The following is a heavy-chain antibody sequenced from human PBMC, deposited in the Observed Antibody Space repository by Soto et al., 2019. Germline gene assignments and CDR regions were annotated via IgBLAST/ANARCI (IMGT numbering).Heavy chain of an antibody. V-gene: IGHV5-51*01. CDR2: IYPGDSDT. CDR1: GYSFTSYW. CDR3: AREPNESFYFDY. J-gene: IGHJ4*02. Sequence: GESLKISCKGSGYSFTSYWIGWVRQMPGKGLEWMGIIYPGDSDTRYSPSFQGQVTISADTPTGTVYMELTSLKSDDTAVYYCAREPNESFYFDYWGQGTQVTVSS.